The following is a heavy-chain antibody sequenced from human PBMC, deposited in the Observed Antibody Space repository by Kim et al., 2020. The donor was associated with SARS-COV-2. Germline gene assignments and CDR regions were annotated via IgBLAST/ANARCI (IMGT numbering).Heavy chain of an antibody. Sequence: SETLSLTCAVYGGSFSGYYWSWIRQPPGKGLEWIGEINHSGSTNYNPSLKSRVTISVDTSKNQFSLKLSSVTAADTAVYYCARGPRGYSYGPGDYWGQGTLVTVSS. V-gene: IGHV4-34*01. CDR3: ARGPRGYSYGPGDY. CDR1: GGSFSGYY. CDR2: INHSGST. D-gene: IGHD5-18*01. J-gene: IGHJ4*02.